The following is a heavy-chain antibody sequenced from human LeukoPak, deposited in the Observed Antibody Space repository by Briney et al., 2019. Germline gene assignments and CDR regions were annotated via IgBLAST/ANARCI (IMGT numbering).Heavy chain of an antibody. CDR2: IRYDGSNK. D-gene: IGHD3-22*01. CDR3: AKDTNYYDSRTPFDY. CDR1: GSTFSSYG. Sequence: PGGSLRLSCEASGSTFSSYGMHWVRQAPGKGLEWVAFIRYDGSNKYYADSVKGRFTISRDNSKNTLYLQMNSLRAEDTAVYYCAKDTNYYDSRTPFDYWGQGTLVTVSS. J-gene: IGHJ4*02. V-gene: IGHV3-30*02.